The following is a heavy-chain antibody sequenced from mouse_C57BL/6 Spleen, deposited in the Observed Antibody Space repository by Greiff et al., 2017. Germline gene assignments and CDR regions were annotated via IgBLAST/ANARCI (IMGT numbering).Heavy chain of an antibody. CDR2: IYPGSGNT. J-gene: IGHJ3*01. D-gene: IGHD2-4*01. Sequence: QVQLQQSGPELVKPGASVKISCKASGYSFTSYYIHWVKQRPGQGLEWIGWIYPGSGNTKYNEKFKGKATLTADTSSSTAYMQLSSLTSEDSAVYYCASPGGLRPAWFAYWGQGTLVTVSA. CDR1: GYSFTSYY. V-gene: IGHV1-66*01. CDR3: ASPGGLRPAWFAY.